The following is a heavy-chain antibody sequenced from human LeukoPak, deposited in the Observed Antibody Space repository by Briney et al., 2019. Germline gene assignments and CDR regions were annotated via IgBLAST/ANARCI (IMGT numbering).Heavy chain of an antibody. CDR3: AKDFSPLLYDTAKDY. J-gene: IGHJ4*02. CDR1: GGTFSSYA. D-gene: IGHD2-2*02. V-gene: IGHV1-69*04. Sequence: SVKVSCKASGGTFSSYAISWVRQAPGQGLEWMGRIIPILGIANYAQKFQGRVTITADKSTSTAYMELSSLRAEDTAVYYCAKDFSPLLYDTAKDYWGQGTLVTVSS. CDR2: IIPILGIA.